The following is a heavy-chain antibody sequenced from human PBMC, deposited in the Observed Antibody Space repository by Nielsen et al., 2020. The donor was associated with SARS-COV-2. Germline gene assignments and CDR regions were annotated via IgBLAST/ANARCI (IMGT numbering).Heavy chain of an antibody. CDR2: INEDGSVV. Sequence: GESLKISCAASGFTFSRHAMNWVRQAPGKGLEWVANINEDGSVVNYVDSVKGRFTISRDNAGKSLYLQMNSLRAEDTAVYYCARDAAYSRFDYWGQGTLVTVSS. CDR1: GFTFSRHA. J-gene: IGHJ4*02. CDR3: ARDAAYSRFDY. V-gene: IGHV3-7*04. D-gene: IGHD4-11*01.